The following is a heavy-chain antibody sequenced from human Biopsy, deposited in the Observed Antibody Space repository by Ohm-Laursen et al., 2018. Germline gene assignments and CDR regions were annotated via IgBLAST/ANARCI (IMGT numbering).Heavy chain of an antibody. CDR1: GYTLTSYE. J-gene: IGHJ5*02. Sequence: ASSVKVSCKTSGYTLTSYEINWVRQATGQGLEWMGWMNPDSGNTGYAQNFQGRVTMTRNTSISTAYMELSSLRSEDTAVYFCARADPPLFYYGSGSSNWFDPWGQGTLVTVSS. CDR2: MNPDSGNT. CDR3: ARADPPLFYYGSGSSNWFDP. V-gene: IGHV1-8*01. D-gene: IGHD3-10*01.